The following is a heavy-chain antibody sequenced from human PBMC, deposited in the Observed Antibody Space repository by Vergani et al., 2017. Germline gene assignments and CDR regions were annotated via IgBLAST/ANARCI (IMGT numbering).Heavy chain of an antibody. CDR2: MNPNSGNT. V-gene: IGHV1-8*01. D-gene: IGHD2-21*02. CDR3: VRFRRTCSADDCPRYYFDY. J-gene: IGHJ4*02. Sequence: QVQLVQSGAEVKKPGASVRVSCKAFGYIFTSDDIDWVRQATGQGLEWMGWMNPNSGNTGYGQRFQGRVTITRDTSISTAYLELSSLRSEDTAVYYCVRFRRTCSADDCPRYYFDYWGQGTLVTVSS. CDR1: GYIFTSDD.